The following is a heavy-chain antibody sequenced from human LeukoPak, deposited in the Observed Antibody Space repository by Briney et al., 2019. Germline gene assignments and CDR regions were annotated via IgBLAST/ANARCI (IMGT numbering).Heavy chain of an antibody. V-gene: IGHV3-74*01. Sequence: GGSLRLSCAASGFSFSSYWMHWVRQAPGKGLVWVSRISSDGSIINYADSVKGRFTISRDNAKNTVYLQMNSLRTEDTAVYYCARGLPNYYGMDVWGQGTTVTVSS. J-gene: IGHJ6*02. CDR1: GFSFSSYW. CDR2: ISSDGSII. CDR3: ARGLPNYYGMDV.